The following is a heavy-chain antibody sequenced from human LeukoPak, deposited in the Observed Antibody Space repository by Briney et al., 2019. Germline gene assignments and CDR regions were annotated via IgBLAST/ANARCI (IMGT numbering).Heavy chain of an antibody. J-gene: IGHJ4*02. CDR2: ITANSSGT. V-gene: IGHV1-2*02. Sequence: ASVNVSCMTCVYTLLAYYIHGVRQAAGRGREGIGWITANSSGTNYAQKFQGRVTMTRDTSSRTVYMELSILRSDDTAVYYCARATEFDYWGQGTLVTVSS. CDR1: VYTLLAYY. CDR3: ARATEFDY.